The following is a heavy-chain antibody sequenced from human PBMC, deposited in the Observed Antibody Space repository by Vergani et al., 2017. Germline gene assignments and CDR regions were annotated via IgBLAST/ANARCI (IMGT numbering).Heavy chain of an antibody. CDR3: ARREIWFGEFHYHDDY. D-gene: IGHD3-10*01. CDR2: IYYSGCT. CDR1: GGSISSSSYY. V-gene: IGHV4-39*01. J-gene: IGHJ4*02. Sequence: QLQLQESCPGLVKPSETLSLTCTVSGGSISSSSYYWGWIRQPPGKGLEWIGSIYYSGCTYYNPSHKSRVTISVDTSKNQFSLKLSSVTAADTAVYYCARREIWFGEFHYHDDYWGQGTLVTVSS.